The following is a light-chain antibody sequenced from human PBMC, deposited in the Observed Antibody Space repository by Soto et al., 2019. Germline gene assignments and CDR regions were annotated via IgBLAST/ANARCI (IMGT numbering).Light chain of an antibody. CDR2: GAS. V-gene: IGKV3-20*01. Sequence: NVLTQSPGTLSLSPGERATLSCRARQTVTSSHLAWFQQKPGQAPRLLIYGASSRATGVPDRFGGSGSGTDFTLTISRLEPEDFAVYYCHQYGSSPWTFGQGTTVEIK. J-gene: IGKJ1*01. CDR1: QTVTSSH. CDR3: HQYGSSPWT.